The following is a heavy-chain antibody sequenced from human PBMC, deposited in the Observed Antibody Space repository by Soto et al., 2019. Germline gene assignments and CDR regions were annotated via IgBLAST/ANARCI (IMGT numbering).Heavy chain of an antibody. V-gene: IGHV4-31*03. J-gene: IGHJ4*02. CDR2: IYYSGST. CDR3: ARDFLVGAII. D-gene: IGHD1-26*01. Sequence: QVQLQESGPGLVKPSQTLYLTCTVSGCSISSGGYYWSWIRPHPGKGLEWIGYIYYSGSTYYNPSLKSRVTISVDTSKNQFSLKLSSVTAADTAVYYCARDFLVGAIIWGQGTLVTVSS. CDR1: GCSISSGGYY.